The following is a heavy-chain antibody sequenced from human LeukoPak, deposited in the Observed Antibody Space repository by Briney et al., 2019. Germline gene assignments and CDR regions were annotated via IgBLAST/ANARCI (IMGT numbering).Heavy chain of an antibody. CDR1: GYTFTSYG. J-gene: IGHJ3*02. CDR3: ATAVGATTYVQRDAFDI. D-gene: IGHD1-26*01. CDR2: ISAYNGNT. V-gene: IGHV1-18*01. Sequence: GASVKVSCKASGYTFTSYGISWVRQAPGQGLEWMGWISAYNGNTNYAQKLQGRVTMTTDTSTSTAYMELRSLRSDDTAVYYCATAVGATTYVQRDAFDIWGQGTMVTVSS.